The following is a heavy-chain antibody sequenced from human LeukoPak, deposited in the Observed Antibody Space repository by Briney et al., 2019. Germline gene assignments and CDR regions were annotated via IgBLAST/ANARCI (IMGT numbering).Heavy chain of an antibody. V-gene: IGHV3-23*01. J-gene: IGHJ3*02. CDR2: ISGSAYST. D-gene: IGHD3-22*01. Sequence: GGSLRLSCAASGFTFSSYAMTWVRQAPGNGLKWMSTISGSAYSTSYADSVKGRFTISRDNSKNTLDLQMNSLRAEDTAIYYCARNTSGFKLGDAFDIWGQGTMVTVSS. CDR3: ARNTSGFKLGDAFDI. CDR1: GFTFSSYA.